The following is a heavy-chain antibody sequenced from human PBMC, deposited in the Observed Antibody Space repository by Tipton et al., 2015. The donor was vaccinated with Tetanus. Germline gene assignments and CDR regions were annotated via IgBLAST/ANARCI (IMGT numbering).Heavy chain of an antibody. CDR2: ITGGGSSI. Sequence: SLRLSCAASGFTFFDYSMTWIRQAPGKGLEWVSYITGGGSSIYYADSVKGRFTISRDNAKNSLYLQMNSLRVEDTAVYYCAGPALLSTYGLDIWGQGTMVTVSS. V-gene: IGHV3-11*01. CDR3: AGPALLSTYGLDI. J-gene: IGHJ3*02. D-gene: IGHD2-8*01. CDR1: GFTFFDYS.